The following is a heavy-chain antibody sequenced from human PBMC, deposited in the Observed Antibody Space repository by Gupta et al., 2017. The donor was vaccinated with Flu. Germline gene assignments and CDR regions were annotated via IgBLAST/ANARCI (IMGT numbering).Heavy chain of an antibody. Sequence: EVQLVESGGGLVQPGGSLRLSCAPSGFPFSSYWMHWVRQAPGKGLVWVSRINSDGSSTSYADSVKGRFTISRDNAKNTLYLQMNSLRAEDTAVYYCARGVIAAAGTGGGIDYWGQGTLVTVSS. D-gene: IGHD6-13*01. CDR1: GFPFSSYW. CDR3: ARGVIAAAGTGGGIDY. J-gene: IGHJ4*02. V-gene: IGHV3-74*01. CDR2: INSDGSST.